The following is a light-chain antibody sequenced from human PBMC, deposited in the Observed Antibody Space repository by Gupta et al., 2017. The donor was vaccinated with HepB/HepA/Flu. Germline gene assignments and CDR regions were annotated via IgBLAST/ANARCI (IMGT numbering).Light chain of an antibody. V-gene: IGLV2-14*01. J-gene: IGLJ3*02. CDR3: SSFTNNFTWV. Sequence: QSALTQTASVSGSLGQSITISCSGTSSDVGGYNYVSWNQQHPGQAPKLLIYDVSNRPSGVSNRFSGSKSGNTASLTISGLQAEDEADYYCSSFTNNFTWVFGGGTKVTVL. CDR2: DVS. CDR1: SSDVGGYNY.